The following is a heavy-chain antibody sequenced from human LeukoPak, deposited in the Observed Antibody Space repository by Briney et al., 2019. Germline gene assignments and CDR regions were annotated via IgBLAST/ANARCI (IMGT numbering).Heavy chain of an antibody. CDR3: ARDGPIENYYYMDV. Sequence: GGSLRLSCAASGFTFSGYWMNWVRQAPGKGLEWVSSISRSSTYIYYADSLKGRFTISRDNAKNSLYLQMNSLRAEDTAVYYCARDGPIENYYYMDVWGKGTTVTVSS. D-gene: IGHD5-24*01. V-gene: IGHV3-21*01. CDR1: GFTFSGYW. J-gene: IGHJ6*03. CDR2: ISRSSTYI.